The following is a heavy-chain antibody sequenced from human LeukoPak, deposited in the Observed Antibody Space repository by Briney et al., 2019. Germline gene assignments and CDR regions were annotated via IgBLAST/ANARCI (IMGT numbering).Heavy chain of an antibody. CDR1: GGSISSYY. D-gene: IGHD5-12*01. Sequence: SEALSLTCTVSGGSISSYYWSWIRQPPGKGLEWIGYIYYSGSTNYNPSLKSRVTISVDTSKNQFSLKLSSVTAADTAVYYCARVFVDIVATVPRYYFDYWGQGTLVTVSS. CDR2: IYYSGST. CDR3: ARVFVDIVATVPRYYFDY. V-gene: IGHV4-59*01. J-gene: IGHJ4*02.